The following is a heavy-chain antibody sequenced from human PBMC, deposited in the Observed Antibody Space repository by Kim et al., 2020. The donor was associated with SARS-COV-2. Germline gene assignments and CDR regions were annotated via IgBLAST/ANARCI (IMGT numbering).Heavy chain of an antibody. J-gene: IGHJ5*02. CDR1: GGSFSGYY. Sequence: SETLSLTCAVYGGSFSGYYWSWIRQPPGKGLEWIGEINHSGSTNYNPSLKSRVTISVDTSKNQFSLKLSSVTAADTAGYYCAREGITGTSFDPWGQGTLVTVSS. CDR2: INHSGST. V-gene: IGHV4-34*01. D-gene: IGHD1-20*01. CDR3: AREGITGTSFDP.